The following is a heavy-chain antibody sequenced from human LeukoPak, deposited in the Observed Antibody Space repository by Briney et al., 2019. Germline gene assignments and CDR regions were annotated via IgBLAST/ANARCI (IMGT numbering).Heavy chain of an antibody. CDR1: GGSISSYY. Sequence: PSETLSLTCTVSGGSISSYYWSWIRQPPGQGLEWMGYIYYSGSTNYNPSHKNRVTISVDTSKNQFSLKLSSVTAADTAVYYCARGRVAYYDILTGSPPLDYWGQGTLVTVSS. J-gene: IGHJ4*02. V-gene: IGHV4-59*01. D-gene: IGHD3-9*01. CDR3: ARGRVAYYDILTGSPPLDY. CDR2: IYYSGST.